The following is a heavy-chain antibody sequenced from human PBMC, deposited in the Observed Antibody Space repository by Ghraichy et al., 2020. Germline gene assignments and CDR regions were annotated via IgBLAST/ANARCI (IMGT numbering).Heavy chain of an antibody. CDR3: SREGLLWFGRGPFGY. Sequence: SETLSLTCTVSGGSISSYYWSWIRQPPGKGLEWIGYIYYSGSTNYNPSLKSRVTISVDTSKNQFSLKLSSVTAADTAVYYCSREGLLWFGRGPFGYWGQGTLVTVSS. J-gene: IGHJ4*02. CDR2: IYYSGST. V-gene: IGHV4-59*01. CDR1: GGSISSYY. D-gene: IGHD3-10*01.